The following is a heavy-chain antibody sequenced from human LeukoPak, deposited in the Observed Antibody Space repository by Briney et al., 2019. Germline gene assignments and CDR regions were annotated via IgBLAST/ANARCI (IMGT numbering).Heavy chain of an antibody. D-gene: IGHD3-10*01. CDR3: GRMVRGYYYYMDV. CDR1: GGSFSGYY. CDR2: INHSGST. V-gene: IGHV4-34*01. J-gene: IGHJ6*03. Sequence: SETLPLTCAVYGGSFSGYYWSWIRQPPGKGLEWIGEINHSGSTNYNPSLKSRVTISVDTSKNQFSLKLNSVTAADTAVYYCGRMVRGYYYYMDVSGKGTTVTVSS.